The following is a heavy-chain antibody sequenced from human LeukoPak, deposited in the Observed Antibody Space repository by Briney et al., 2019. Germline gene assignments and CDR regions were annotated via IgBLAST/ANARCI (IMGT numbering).Heavy chain of an antibody. V-gene: IGHV3-48*03. CDR3: ARDYASDY. J-gene: IGHJ4*02. CDR2: ISRSGDTI. D-gene: IGHD3-10*01. Sequence: GWCLRLSCAASGFTFSRYEMNWVRLAPGKGLEWVSYISRSGDTIYFADSVKGRSTISRDNAKNSLYLQMSSLRAEDTAVYYCARDYASDYWGQGTLVTVSS. CDR1: GFTFSRYE.